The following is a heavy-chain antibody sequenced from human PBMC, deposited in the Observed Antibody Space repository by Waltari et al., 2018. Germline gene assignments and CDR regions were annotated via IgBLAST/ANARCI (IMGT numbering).Heavy chain of an antibody. CDR2: VAYTGST. V-gene: IGHV4-59*01. J-gene: IGHJ4*02. D-gene: IGHD6-19*01. CDR1: GASIGGSY. Sequence: VHLQESGPGLVKPSETLSLTCTVSGASIGGSYWRWIRQSPGKRPEWIGDVAYTGSTNYHPSLKGRVTISLDTSRNQVSLKVTSVAAADTAVYFCARGGGLVAAPEETYCDHWGQGTLVTVSS. CDR3: ARGGGLVAAPEETYCDH.